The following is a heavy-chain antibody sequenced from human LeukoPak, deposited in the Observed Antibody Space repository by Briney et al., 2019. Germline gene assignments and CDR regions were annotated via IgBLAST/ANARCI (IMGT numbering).Heavy chain of an antibody. CDR2: IYPSGNT. Sequence: PSETLSLTCTVPGDSISNSRHYWSWIRQPAGKALEWIGRIYPSGNTNYNPSLKSRVSISLDTSKNQFSLNLKSVTAADTAMYYCARDGVVTMELDYWGQGTLVTVSS. J-gene: IGHJ4*02. CDR1: GDSISNSRHY. V-gene: IGHV4-61*02. D-gene: IGHD3-3*01. CDR3: ARDGVVTMELDY.